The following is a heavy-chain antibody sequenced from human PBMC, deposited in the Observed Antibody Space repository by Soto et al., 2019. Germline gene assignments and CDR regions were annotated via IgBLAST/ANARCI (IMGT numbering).Heavy chain of an antibody. CDR1: GDSVSSNTAA. V-gene: IGHV6-1*01. CDR3: ARGVAGSGFDL. CDR2: TYYRSNWRH. J-gene: IGHJ4*02. Sequence: PSQTLSLTCAISGDSVSSNTAAWNWIRSSPSRGLGWLGRTYYRSNWRHDYAVSVKSRITVNPDTSKNHFLLQLNSVTPDDTAVYYCARGVAGSGFDLWGQGTLVTVSS. D-gene: IGHD6-19*01.